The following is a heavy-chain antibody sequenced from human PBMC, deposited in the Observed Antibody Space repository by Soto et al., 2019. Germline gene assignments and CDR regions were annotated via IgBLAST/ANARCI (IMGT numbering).Heavy chain of an antibody. CDR3: ARAAAGVFDAFDI. Sequence: PSETLSLTCTVSGGSISSYYCSWIRQPPGKGLEWIGYIYYSGSTNYNPSLKRRVPISVDTSKNQFSLKLSSVTAADRAVYYCARAAAGVFDAFDIWGPGTMGTLSS. D-gene: IGHD6-13*01. CDR1: GGSISSYY. J-gene: IGHJ3*02. V-gene: IGHV4-59*08. CDR2: IYYSGST.